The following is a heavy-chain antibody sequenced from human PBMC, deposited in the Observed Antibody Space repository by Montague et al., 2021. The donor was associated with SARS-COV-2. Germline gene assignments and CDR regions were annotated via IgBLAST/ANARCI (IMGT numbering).Heavy chain of an antibody. V-gene: IGHV4-61*02. CDR2: IYTSGST. Sequence: TLSLTCTVSGGSISSGSYYWSWIRQHAGKGLEWIGRIYTSGSTNYNPSLKSRVTISVDTSKNQFSLKLSSVTAADTAVYYCASGPAYYYESSGYYSGAFDIWGQGTMVTVSS. D-gene: IGHD3-22*01. J-gene: IGHJ3*02. CDR3: ASGPAYYYESSGYYSGAFDI. CDR1: GGSISSGSYY.